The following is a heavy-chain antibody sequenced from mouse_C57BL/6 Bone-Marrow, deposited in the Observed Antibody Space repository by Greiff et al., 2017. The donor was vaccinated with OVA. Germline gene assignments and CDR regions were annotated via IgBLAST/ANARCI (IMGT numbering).Heavy chain of an antibody. Sequence: QVQLQQPGAELVKPGASVKLSCKASGYTFTSYWMHWVKQRPGRGLEWIGRIDTNSGGTKYNEKYKSKATLTVDKPSSTAYMQLSSLKSEDSAVYYCARWGVTTSWYFDFWGTGTTVTVSS. CDR3: ARWGVTTSWYFDF. V-gene: IGHV1-72*01. D-gene: IGHD2-2*01. CDR1: GYTFTSYW. CDR2: IDTNSGGT. J-gene: IGHJ1*03.